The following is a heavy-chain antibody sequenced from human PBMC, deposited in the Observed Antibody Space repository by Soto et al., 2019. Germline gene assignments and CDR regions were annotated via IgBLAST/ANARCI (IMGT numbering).Heavy chain of an antibody. J-gene: IGHJ6*02. V-gene: IGHV1-18*01. D-gene: IGHD1-26*01. CDR2: ISAYNGNT. Sequence: QVQLVQSGAEVKKPGASVKVSCKATGYTFISYGINWVRQAPGQGLEGMGWISAYNGNTKYAQKYQGRVTMTTDTSTIAAYMGVRSLRSDDTAVYYCARGTGVGAISHVSYYHYGMDVGGQVNTVTVS. CDR3: ARGTGVGAISHVSYYHYGMDV. CDR1: GYTFISYG.